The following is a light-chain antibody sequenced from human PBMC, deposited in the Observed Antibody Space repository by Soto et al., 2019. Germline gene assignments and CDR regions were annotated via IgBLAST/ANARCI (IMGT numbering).Light chain of an antibody. CDR2: KAS. CDR1: RSISTR. Sequence: DIQMTQSPTTLSASVGDRVTIACRASRSISTRLAWYQQKPGKVPKVLIYKASSLESGVPARFSGSGSGTEVTLTISSRQPDDFATYYCQQYNTKGTFGQGTKVEIK. CDR3: QQYNTKGT. V-gene: IGKV1-5*03. J-gene: IGKJ1*01.